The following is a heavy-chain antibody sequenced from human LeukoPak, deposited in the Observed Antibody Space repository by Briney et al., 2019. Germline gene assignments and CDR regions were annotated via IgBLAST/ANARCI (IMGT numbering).Heavy chain of an antibody. Sequence: GGSLRLSCAASGFTFGSYSMTWVRQAPGKGLEWVSLIDSNSNFMNYADSVKGRFTISRDNAKNSLYLQMNSLRVEDTAVYYCARDSSGWYHWFDPWGQGTLVTVSS. D-gene: IGHD6-19*01. CDR1: GFTFGSYS. CDR3: ARDSSGWYHWFDP. V-gene: IGHV3-21*01. CDR2: IDSNSNFM. J-gene: IGHJ5*02.